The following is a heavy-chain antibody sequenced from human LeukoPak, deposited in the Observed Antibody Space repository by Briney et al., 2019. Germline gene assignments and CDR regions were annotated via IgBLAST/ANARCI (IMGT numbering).Heavy chain of an antibody. J-gene: IGHJ4*02. CDR1: GFTLSSYW. CDR2: IEEDGSEK. V-gene: IGHV3-7*01. CDR3: ARGLRGFDY. Sequence: QPGGSLRLSCAASGFTLSSYWMSWVRQAPGKGLEWVANIEEDGSEKYYVDSVKGRFTISRDNAKNSLYLQMKSLRAEDTAVYYCARGLRGFDYWGQGTLVTVSS.